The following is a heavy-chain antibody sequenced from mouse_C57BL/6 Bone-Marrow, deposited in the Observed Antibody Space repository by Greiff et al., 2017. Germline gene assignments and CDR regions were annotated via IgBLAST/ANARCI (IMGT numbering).Heavy chain of an antibody. CDR2: INPYNGGT. V-gene: IGHV1-19*01. J-gene: IGHJ3*01. D-gene: IGHD2-1*01. CDR3: VLLWSFAY. CDR1: GYTFTDYY. Sequence: VHVKQSGPVLVKPGASVKMSCKASGYTFTDYYMNWVKQSHGKSLEWIGVINPYNGGTSYNQKFKGKATLTVDKSSSTAYMELNSLTSEDSAVYYCVLLWSFAYWGQGTLVTVSA.